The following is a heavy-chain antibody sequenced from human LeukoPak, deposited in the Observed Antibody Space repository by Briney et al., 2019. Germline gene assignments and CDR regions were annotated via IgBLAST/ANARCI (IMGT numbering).Heavy chain of an antibody. J-gene: IGHJ5*02. V-gene: IGHV3-30-3*01. CDR1: GFTFSSYA. CDR2: ISYDGSNE. Sequence: GGSLRLSCAASGFTFSSYAMHWVRQAPGKGLEWVAVISYDGSNEIYADSVKGRFTISRDNSKNTLYLQMNSLSTEDAAVYYCARALTYYYDSSGYYRLDPWGQGTLDTASS. CDR3: ARALTYYYDSSGYYRLDP. D-gene: IGHD3-22*01.